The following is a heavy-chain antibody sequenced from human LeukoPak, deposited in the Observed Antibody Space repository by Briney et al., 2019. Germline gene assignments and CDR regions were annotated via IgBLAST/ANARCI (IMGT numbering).Heavy chain of an antibody. CDR3: ARSQVGAFDI. D-gene: IGHD1-26*01. CDR1: GFPFSSHW. Sequence: GGSLKLSREASGFPFSSHWENWVRQAAGKGLEWVVNIKQDGREKYYVGSVKGRFTIARENAKSSLYLQMNSLRAEETVVYYCARSQVGAFDIWGQGTMVTVFS. V-gene: IGHV3-7*04. CDR2: IKQDGREK. J-gene: IGHJ3*02.